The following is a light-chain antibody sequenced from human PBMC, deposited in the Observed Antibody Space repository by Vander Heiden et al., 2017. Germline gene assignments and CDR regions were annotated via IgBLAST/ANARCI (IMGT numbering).Light chain of an antibody. CDR1: KLGDKY. CDR2: QDS. CDR3: QEWDSSTVV. V-gene: IGLV3-1*01. J-gene: IGLJ2*01. Sequence: SYELTQPPSVSVSPGQTASITCSGDKLGDKYACWYQQKPGQSPVLVIYQDSKRPSGIPERFSGSNSGNTATLTISGTQAMDDADYYCQEWDSSTVVFGGGTKLTVL.